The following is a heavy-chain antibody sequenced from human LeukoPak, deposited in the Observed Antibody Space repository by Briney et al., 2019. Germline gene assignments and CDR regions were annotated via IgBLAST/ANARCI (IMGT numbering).Heavy chain of an antibody. D-gene: IGHD6-13*01. J-gene: IGHJ3*02. CDR1: GFTFDDYA. CDR3: AKDVAAAGTAFDI. Sequence: PGGSLRLSCAASGFTFDDYAMHWVRQAPGKGLEWVSGISWNSGSIGYADSVKGRFTISRDNAKNSLYLQMNSLRAEDTALYYCAKDVAAAGTAFDIWGQGTMVTVSS. CDR2: ISWNSGSI. V-gene: IGHV3-9*01.